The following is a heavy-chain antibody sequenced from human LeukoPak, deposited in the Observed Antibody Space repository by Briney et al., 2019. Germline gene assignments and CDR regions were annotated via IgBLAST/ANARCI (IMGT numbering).Heavy chain of an antibody. J-gene: IGHJ4*02. Sequence: GGSLRLTCAASGFIFSNYGMHWVRQAPGKGLEWVAVIWCDGSNRYYADSVKGRFTISRDNSENTLYLQMNSLRAEDTAVYYCVRAGALVIREYYSDYWGQGTLVTVSS. CDR3: VRAGALVIREYYSDY. D-gene: IGHD3-9*01. CDR1: GFIFSNYG. CDR2: IWCDGSNR. V-gene: IGHV3-33*01.